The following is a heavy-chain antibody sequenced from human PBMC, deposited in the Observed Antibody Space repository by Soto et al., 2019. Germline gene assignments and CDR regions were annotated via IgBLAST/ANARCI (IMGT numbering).Heavy chain of an antibody. Sequence: EVQLLESGGGLVQPGGSLRLSCAASGFTFSSYAMSWVRQAPGKGLEWVSAISGSGGSTYYADSVKGRFTISRDNSKNTLYLQMNSLRAEDTAVYYCAKGFHIWGSYRYYGFDIWGQGTMVTVSS. CDR2: ISGSGGST. V-gene: IGHV3-23*01. J-gene: IGHJ3*02. CDR1: GFTFSSYA. CDR3: AKGFHIWGSYRYYGFDI. D-gene: IGHD3-16*02.